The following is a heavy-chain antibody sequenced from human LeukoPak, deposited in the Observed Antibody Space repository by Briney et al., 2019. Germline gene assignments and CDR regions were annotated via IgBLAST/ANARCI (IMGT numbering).Heavy chain of an antibody. CDR1: GFTFSSYS. J-gene: IGHJ4*02. D-gene: IGHD2/OR15-2a*01. V-gene: IGHV3-48*01. CDR3: ATDLSGSRYFDY. Sequence: PGGSLRLSCAASGFTFSSYSMNWVRQAPGKGLEWASYISSSSSTIYYADSVKGRFTISRDNAKNSLYLQMNSLRAEDTAVYYCATDLSGSRYFDYWGQGTLVTVSS. CDR2: ISSSSSTI.